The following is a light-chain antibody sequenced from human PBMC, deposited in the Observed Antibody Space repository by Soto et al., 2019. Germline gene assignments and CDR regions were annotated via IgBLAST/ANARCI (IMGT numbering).Light chain of an antibody. CDR3: QQFSSYPLT. CDR2: DAS. Sequence: EVVMTQSPGTLSVSPGERVTLSCRASQSVSNNYLAWYQQKPGQAPRLLIYDASSRATGIPDRFRGGGSGTDFTLTISRLEPEDFAVYYCQQFSSYPLTFGGGTKVDIK. J-gene: IGKJ4*01. CDR1: QSVSNNY. V-gene: IGKV3-20*01.